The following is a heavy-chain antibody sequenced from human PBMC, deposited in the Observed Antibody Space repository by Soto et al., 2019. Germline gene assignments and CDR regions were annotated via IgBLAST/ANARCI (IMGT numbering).Heavy chain of an antibody. CDR3: AKDHPALNIVATLWGSDAFDI. V-gene: IGHV3-23*01. CDR2: ISGSGGST. J-gene: IGHJ3*02. CDR1: GFTFSSYA. D-gene: IGHD5-12*01. Sequence: GGSLRLSCAASGFTFSSYAMSWVRQAPGKGLEWVSAISGSGGSTYYADSVKGRFTISRDNSKNTLYLQMNSLRAEDTAVYYCAKDHPALNIVATLWGSDAFDIWGQGTMVTVSS.